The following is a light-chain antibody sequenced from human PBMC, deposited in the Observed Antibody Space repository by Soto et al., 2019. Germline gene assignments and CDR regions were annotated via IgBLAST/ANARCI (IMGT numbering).Light chain of an antibody. CDR2: GAS. Sequence: EIVLTQSPGTLSLSPGERATLSCRPSQSVSNNYLAWYQQKPGQAPRLLIYGASNRATGIPDRFSGSGSGTDFTLTISSLQSEDFAVYYCQQYDNWPWTFGQGTKVDIK. J-gene: IGKJ1*01. CDR3: QQYDNWPWT. CDR1: QSVSNNY. V-gene: IGKV3-20*01.